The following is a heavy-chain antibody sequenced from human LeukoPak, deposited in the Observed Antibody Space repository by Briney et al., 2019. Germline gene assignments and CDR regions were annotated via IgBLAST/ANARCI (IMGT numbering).Heavy chain of an antibody. CDR2: IYPGASDT. CDR3: ARHGPYFYDRSGYYICYPDY. J-gene: IGHJ4*03. V-gene: IGHV5-51*01. D-gene: IGHD3-22*01. CDR1: GYSFTRYW. Sequence: GESLKISCKASGYSFTRYWIGWVRQMPGKGLEWMGVIYPGASDTNYSPPFQGQVTISADKSITTAYLQWNSLKASDTAMYYCARHGPYFYDRSGYYICYPDYWGQGTLVTVSS.